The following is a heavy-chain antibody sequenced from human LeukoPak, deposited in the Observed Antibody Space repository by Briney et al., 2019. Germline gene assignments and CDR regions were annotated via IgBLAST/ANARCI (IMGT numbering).Heavy chain of an antibody. J-gene: IGHJ3*02. CDR1: GYTFTSYG. CDR3: ARVRDGYNDAYDI. CDR2: INPGGGNT. V-gene: IGHV1-46*01. Sequence: ASVKVSCKASGYTFTSYGISWVRQAPGQGLEWMGLINPGGGNTNYAQNFQGRVTMTRDTSTSTVYMELSSLRSEDTAIYYCARVRDGYNDAYDIWGQGTVVTVPS. D-gene: IGHD5-24*01.